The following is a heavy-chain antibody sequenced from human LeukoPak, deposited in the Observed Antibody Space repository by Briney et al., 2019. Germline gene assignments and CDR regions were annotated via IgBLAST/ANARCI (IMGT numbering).Heavy chain of an antibody. D-gene: IGHD1-26*01. Sequence: KAGGSLRLSCAASGFTFSSYSMNWVRQAPGKGLEWVSSISSSSSYIYYADSVKGRFTISRDNAKNSLYLQMNSLRAEDTAVYYCARDGRATVGATRYGYWGQGTLVTVSS. V-gene: IGHV3-21*01. CDR1: GFTFSSYS. J-gene: IGHJ4*02. CDR3: ARDGRATVGATRYGY. CDR2: ISSSSSYI.